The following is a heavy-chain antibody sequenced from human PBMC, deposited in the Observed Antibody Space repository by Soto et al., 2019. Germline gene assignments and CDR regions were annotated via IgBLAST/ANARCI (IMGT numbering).Heavy chain of an antibody. V-gene: IGHV4-31*03. J-gene: IGHJ6*02. CDR2: IYYSGST. Sequence: SETLSLTCTVPGGSISSGGYYWSWNRQHPGKGLEWIGYIYYSGSTYYNPSLKSRVTISVDTSKNQFSLKLSSVTAADTAVYYCARAGCSSTSCYTAMRDYYYYGMDVWGQGTTVTVSS. CDR3: ARAGCSSTSCYTAMRDYYYYGMDV. CDR1: GGSISSGGYY. D-gene: IGHD2-2*02.